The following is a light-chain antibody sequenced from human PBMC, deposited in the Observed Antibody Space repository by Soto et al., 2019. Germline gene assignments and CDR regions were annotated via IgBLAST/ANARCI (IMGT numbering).Light chain of an antibody. V-gene: IGKV1-5*03. Sequence: DIQMTQSPSTLSASVGDRVTITFRASQSISSWLAWYQQKPGKAPKLLIYQATSFESGVPSRFSGSGSGTEFTLTISSLQPDDFATYYCQQYNSDARTFGQGTKVEIK. CDR3: QQYNSDART. CDR2: QAT. CDR1: QSISSW. J-gene: IGKJ1*01.